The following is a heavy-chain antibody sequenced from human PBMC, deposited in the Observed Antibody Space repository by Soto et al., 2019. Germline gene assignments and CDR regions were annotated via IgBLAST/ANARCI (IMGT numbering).Heavy chain of an antibody. D-gene: IGHD1-26*01. V-gene: IGHV6-1*01. Sequence: SQTLSLTCAISGDSVSSNSAALNWIRQSPSRGLEWLGRTYYRSKWYNDYAVSVKSRITINPDTSKNQFSLQLNSVTPEDTAMYYCYSGSYYYYYGMDVWGQGTTVTVSS. CDR3: YSGSYYYYYGMDV. CDR1: GDSVSSNSAA. J-gene: IGHJ6*02. CDR2: TYYRSKWYN.